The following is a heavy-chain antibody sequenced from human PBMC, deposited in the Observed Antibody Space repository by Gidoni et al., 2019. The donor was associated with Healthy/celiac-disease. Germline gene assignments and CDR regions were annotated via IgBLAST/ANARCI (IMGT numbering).Heavy chain of an antibody. D-gene: IGHD3-22*01. CDR1: GGSISSSNW. CDR3: ARQLNYYDSSGYHAFDI. J-gene: IGHJ3*02. Sequence: QVQLQESGPGLVKPSGTLSLTCAVSGGSISSSNWWSWVRQPPGKGLEWIGEIYHSGSTNYNPSLKSRVTISVDKSKNQFSLKLSSVTAADTAVHYCARQLNYYDSSGYHAFDIWGQGTMVTVSS. V-gene: IGHV4-4*02. CDR2: IYHSGST.